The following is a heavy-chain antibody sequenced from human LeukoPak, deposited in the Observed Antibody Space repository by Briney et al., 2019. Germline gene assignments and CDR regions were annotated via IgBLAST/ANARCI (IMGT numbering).Heavy chain of an antibody. CDR3: ARDRWYYYDSSDYYHDAFDI. CDR2: ISFDGINK. Sequence: GRSLRLSCAASGFTFSTYAMHWVRQAPGKGLEWVAVISFDGINKYYADSVKGRFTISRDNSKNTVYLQMNSLIAEDTAVYYCARDRWYYYDSSDYYHDAFDIWGQGTMVTVSS. V-gene: IGHV3-30*04. J-gene: IGHJ3*02. D-gene: IGHD3-22*01. CDR1: GFTFSTYA.